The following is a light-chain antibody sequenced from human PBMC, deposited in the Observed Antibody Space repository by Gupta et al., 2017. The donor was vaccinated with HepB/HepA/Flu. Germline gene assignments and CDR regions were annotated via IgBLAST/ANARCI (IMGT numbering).Light chain of an antibody. Sequence: QSVLTQPPSASGTPGQRVTISCPGSSSNIGSNYVYWYQQLPGTAPKLLIYRNNQRPPGVPDRFSGSKSGTSAFLAISGLRSEDEADYYWAGWDDSLSGSWVFGGGTKLTVL. CDR3: AGWDDSLSGSWV. V-gene: IGLV1-47*01. CDR2: RNN. J-gene: IGLJ3*02. CDR1: SSNIGSNY.